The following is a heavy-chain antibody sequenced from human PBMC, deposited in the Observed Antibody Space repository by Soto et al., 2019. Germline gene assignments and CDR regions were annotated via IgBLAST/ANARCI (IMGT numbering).Heavy chain of an antibody. CDR1: GFTFSSYW. V-gene: IGHV3-74*01. J-gene: IGHJ4*02. CDR2: INSDGSST. D-gene: IGHD2-2*01. Sequence: EVQLVESGGGLVQPGGSLRLSCAASGFTFSSYWMHWVGQAPGKGLVWVSRINSDGSSTSYADSVKGRFTISRDNAKNTLYLQMNSLRADDTAVYYCARGGRIVVVPAAPRYWGQGTLVTVSS. CDR3: ARGGRIVVVPAAPRY.